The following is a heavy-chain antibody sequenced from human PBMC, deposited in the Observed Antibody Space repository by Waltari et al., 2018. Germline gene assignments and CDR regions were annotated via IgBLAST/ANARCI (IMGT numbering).Heavy chain of an antibody. J-gene: IGHJ4*02. CDR3: ARTKIAAAVVVTAFDY. Sequence: QVQLQESGPGLVKPSQTLSLTCTVSGGSISSGGYYWSWIRQHPGKGLEWIGYIYYSGSTYYNPSLKRRVTISVDTSKNQFSLKLSSVTAADTAVYYCARTKIAAAVVVTAFDYWGQGTLVTVSS. CDR2: IYYSGST. V-gene: IGHV4-31*03. D-gene: IGHD6-13*01. CDR1: GGSISSGGYY.